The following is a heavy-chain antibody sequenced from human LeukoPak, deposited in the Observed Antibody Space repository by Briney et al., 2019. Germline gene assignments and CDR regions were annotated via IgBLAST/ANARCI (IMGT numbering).Heavy chain of an antibody. D-gene: IGHD7-27*01. Sequence: GGTLRLSCAASGFAFSNYGMNWVRQAPGKGLEWVSGITGSGSTTYYADSVKGRFTISRDNSKNTLYLQMNSPRAEDTAAYYCAKDGNWARFENWGQGTLVTVSS. CDR3: AKDGNWARFEN. CDR2: ITGSGSTT. J-gene: IGHJ4*02. CDR1: GFAFSNYG. V-gene: IGHV3-23*01.